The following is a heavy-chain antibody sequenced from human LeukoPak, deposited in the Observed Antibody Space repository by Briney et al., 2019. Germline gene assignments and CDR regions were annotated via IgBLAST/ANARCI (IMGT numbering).Heavy chain of an antibody. CDR3: ARGVHVRVYDSNPHYGHY. Sequence: GASVKVSCKASGYTFTGYYMHWVRQAPGRGLEWMGIINPSGGNTSYAQKFQGRVTMTRDMSTSTVYMELSSLRSEDTALYYCARGVHVRVYDSNPHYGHYWGQGTLVTVSS. CDR1: GYTFTGYY. J-gene: IGHJ4*02. D-gene: IGHD3-22*01. V-gene: IGHV1-46*01. CDR2: INPSGGNT.